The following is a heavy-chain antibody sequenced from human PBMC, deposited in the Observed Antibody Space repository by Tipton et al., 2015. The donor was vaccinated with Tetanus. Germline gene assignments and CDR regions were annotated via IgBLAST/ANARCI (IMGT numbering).Heavy chain of an antibody. CDR1: GGSFSGYY. CDR2: INHSGST. CDR3: AGLKGKRAFDI. Sequence: TLSLTCAVYGGSFSGYYWSWIRQPPGKGLEWIGEINHSGSTNYNPSLKSRVTISVDTSKNHFSLKLSSVTAADTAVYYCAGLKGKRAFDIWGQGTMVTVSS. J-gene: IGHJ3*02. V-gene: IGHV4-34*01.